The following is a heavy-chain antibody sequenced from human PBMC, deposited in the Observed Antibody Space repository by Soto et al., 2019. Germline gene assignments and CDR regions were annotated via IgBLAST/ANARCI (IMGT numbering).Heavy chain of an antibody. CDR3: AKDGSTTWNFYFDS. Sequence: GGSLRLSCAASGFTFSSYAMHWVRQAPGKGLEWVAVISYDGSNKYYADSVKGRFTISRDNSKNTLYLQMNSLRADDTALYYCAKDGSTTWNFYFDSWGQGILVTVSS. CDR2: ISYDGSNK. D-gene: IGHD2-2*01. J-gene: IGHJ4*02. V-gene: IGHV3-30-3*02. CDR1: GFTFSSYA.